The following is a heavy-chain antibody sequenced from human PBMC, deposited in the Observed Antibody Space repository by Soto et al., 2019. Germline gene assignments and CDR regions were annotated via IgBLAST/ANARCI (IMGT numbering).Heavy chain of an antibody. CDR3: ARGGPDIVATINFKFAFDC. Sequence: SVKVSCKASGGTFSSYAISWVRQAPGQGLEWMGGIIPIFGTANYAQKFQGRVTITADESTSTPYMELSSLRSEDAAVYYCARGGPDIVATINFKFAFDCWGQGTLVTVSS. V-gene: IGHV1-69*13. CDR1: GGTFSSYA. J-gene: IGHJ4*02. CDR2: IIPIFGTA. D-gene: IGHD5-12*01.